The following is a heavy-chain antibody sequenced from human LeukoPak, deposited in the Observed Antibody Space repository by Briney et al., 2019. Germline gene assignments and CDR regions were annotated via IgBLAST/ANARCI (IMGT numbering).Heavy chain of an antibody. CDR2: IWNDGSKK. CDR3: GRDSLGGDY. Sequence: TGGSLRLSCAASGFSFSTFGMHWARRAPGKRLQWVAVIWNDGSKKFYAESVKGRFTISRDNSQNTLYLQMNRLGAEDTAVYYCGRDSLGGDYWGQGTLVTVSS. D-gene: IGHD3-16*01. J-gene: IGHJ4*02. V-gene: IGHV3-33*08. CDR1: GFSFSTFG.